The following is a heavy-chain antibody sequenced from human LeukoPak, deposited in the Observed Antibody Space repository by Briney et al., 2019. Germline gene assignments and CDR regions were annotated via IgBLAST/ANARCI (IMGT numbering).Heavy chain of an antibody. V-gene: IGHV4-4*08. D-gene: IGHD3-10*01. J-gene: IGHJ4*02. CDR1: GGSITGYH. CDR3: ARQHHGSGTIDH. CDR2: IYSSETT. Sequence: SATLSLTCTVSGGSITGYHWSWIRQPPGKGLEWIGYIYSSETTNYKPSLKSRVTIAVDTSKNHFSLRLSSVTAADTAVYYCARQHHGSGTIDHWGQGTLVIVSS.